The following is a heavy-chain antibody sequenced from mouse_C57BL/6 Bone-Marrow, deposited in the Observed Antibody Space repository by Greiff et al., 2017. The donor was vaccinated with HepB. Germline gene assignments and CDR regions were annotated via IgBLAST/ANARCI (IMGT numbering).Heavy chain of an antibody. D-gene: IGHD1-1*01. CDR3: ARDEDSSSWFAY. J-gene: IGHJ3*01. Sequence: EVQLQESGPGLVKPSQSLSLTCSVTGYSITSGYYWNWIRQFPGNKLEWMGYISYDGSNNYNPSLKNRISITRDTSKNQFFLKLNSVTTEDTATYYCARDEDSSSWFAYWGQGTLVTVSA. CDR2: ISYDGSN. V-gene: IGHV3-6*01. CDR1: GYSITSGYY.